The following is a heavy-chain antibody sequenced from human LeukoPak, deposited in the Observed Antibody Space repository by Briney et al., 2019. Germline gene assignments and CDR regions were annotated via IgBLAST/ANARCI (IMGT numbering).Heavy chain of an antibody. CDR3: ARDRRGPYSSSWYGGGFDY. Sequence: SETLSLTCTVSGGSISSYYWSWIRQPPGKGLEWIGYIYYSGSTNYNPSLKSRVTISVDTSKKQFSLKLSSVTAADTAVYYCARDRRGPYSSSWYGGGFDYWGQGTLVTVSS. V-gene: IGHV4-59*13. CDR2: IYYSGST. J-gene: IGHJ4*02. CDR1: GGSISSYY. D-gene: IGHD6-13*01.